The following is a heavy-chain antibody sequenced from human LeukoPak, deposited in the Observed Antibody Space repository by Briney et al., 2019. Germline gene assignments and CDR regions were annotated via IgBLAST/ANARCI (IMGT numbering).Heavy chain of an antibody. Sequence: SVKVSCKASGGTFSSYAISWVRQAPGQGLEWMGGIIPIFGTANYAQKFQGRVTITADESTSTAYMELSSLRSEDTAVYYCARDARGAAAADDPLDIWGQGTTVTVSS. CDR2: IIPIFGTA. CDR1: GGTFSSYA. J-gene: IGHJ3*02. CDR3: ARDARGAAAADDPLDI. D-gene: IGHD6-13*01. V-gene: IGHV1-69*01.